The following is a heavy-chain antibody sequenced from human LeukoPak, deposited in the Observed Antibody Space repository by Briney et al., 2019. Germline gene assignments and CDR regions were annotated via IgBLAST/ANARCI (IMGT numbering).Heavy chain of an antibody. CDR2: INPNSGGT. CDR1: GYTFTGYY. CDR3: AREYYYGSGSYLDY. D-gene: IGHD3-10*01. J-gene: IGHJ4*02. V-gene: IGHV1-2*02. Sequence: ASVKVSCKASGYTFTGYYMHWVRQAPGQGLEWIGWINPNSGGTNYAQKFQGRVTMTRDTSISTAYMELSRLRSDDTAVYYCAREYYYGSGSYLDYWGQGTLVTVSS.